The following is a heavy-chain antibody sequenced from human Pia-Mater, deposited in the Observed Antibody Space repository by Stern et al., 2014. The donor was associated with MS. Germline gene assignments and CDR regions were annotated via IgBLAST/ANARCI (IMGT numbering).Heavy chain of an antibody. CDR1: GGSISSAEYY. D-gene: IGHD5-24*01. CDR2: IHYSGTT. Sequence: QVQLQESGPGLVKPSQTLSLTCAVTGGSISSAEYYWSWIRQSPGKGLEGFGYIHYSGTTYYNPSLKSRVTISVDTSKNQFSLKLRSVTAADTAVYYCSRDADGYSLVFGYWGRGTLVTVSS. J-gene: IGHJ4*02. V-gene: IGHV4-30-4*01. CDR3: SRDADGYSLVFGY.